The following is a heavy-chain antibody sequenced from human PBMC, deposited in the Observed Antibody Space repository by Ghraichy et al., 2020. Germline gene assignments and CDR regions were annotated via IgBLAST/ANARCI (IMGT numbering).Heavy chain of an antibody. J-gene: IGHJ5*02. CDR3: ARVTIAAESWFDP. Sequence: SETLSLTCTVSGGSISSYYYNWIRQPPAKGMEWIGYIYYSGSTNYNPSLKSRVTISVDTSKSQFSLKLSSVTAADTAVYYCARVTIAAESWFDPWGQGTLVTVSS. CDR2: IYYSGST. D-gene: IGHD6-13*01. CDR1: GGSISSYY. V-gene: IGHV4-59*01.